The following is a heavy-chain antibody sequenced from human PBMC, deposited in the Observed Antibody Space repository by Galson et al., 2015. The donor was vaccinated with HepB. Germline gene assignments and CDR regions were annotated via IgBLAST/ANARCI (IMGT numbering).Heavy chain of an antibody. D-gene: IGHD2-15*01. CDR3: ARHPCSGGSCFRSSPFDP. V-gene: IGHV4-34*01. J-gene: IGHJ5*02. CDR1: GGSFSGYY. Sequence: TLSLTCAVYGGSFSGYYWSWIRQPPGKGLEWIGEINHSGSTNYNPSLKSRVTISVDTSKNQFSLKLSSVTAADTAVYYCARHPCSGGSCFRSSPFDPWGQGTLVTVSS. CDR2: INHSGST.